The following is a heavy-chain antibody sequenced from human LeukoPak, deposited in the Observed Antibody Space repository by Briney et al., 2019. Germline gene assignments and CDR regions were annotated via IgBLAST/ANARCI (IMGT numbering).Heavy chain of an antibody. Sequence: ASVTVSCKASGYMFTTHAIHWVRQAPGQRLEWMGWISTGNGNTKYSQKFQGRATLIRDTSANTAYVELSSLTYEDTAVYYCARRDGRSFDYWGQGTLVTVSS. CDR3: ARRDGRSFDY. CDR2: ISTGNGNT. CDR1: GYMFTTHA. V-gene: IGHV1-3*04. D-gene: IGHD1-26*01. J-gene: IGHJ4*02.